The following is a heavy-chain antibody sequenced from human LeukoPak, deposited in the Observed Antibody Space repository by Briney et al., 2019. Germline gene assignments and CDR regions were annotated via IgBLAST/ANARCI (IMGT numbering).Heavy chain of an antibody. CDR3: ARPRGYYDSSGYYDS. D-gene: IGHD3-22*01. CDR1: GFTFGSYA. V-gene: IGHV3-30-3*01. CDR2: ISYDGSNK. Sequence: PGGSLRLSCAASGFTFGSYAMHWVRQAPGKGLEWVAVISYDGSNKYYADSVKGRFTISRDNSKNTLYLQMSSLRAEDTAVYYCARPRGYYDSSGYYDSWGQGTLVTVSS. J-gene: IGHJ4*02.